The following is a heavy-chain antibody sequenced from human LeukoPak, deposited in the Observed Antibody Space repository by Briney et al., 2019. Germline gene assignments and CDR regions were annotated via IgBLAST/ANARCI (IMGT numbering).Heavy chain of an antibody. V-gene: IGHV3-30-3*01. CDR2: ISYDGSNK. Sequence: GGSLRLSCAASGFTFSSYAMPWVRQAPGKGLEWVAVISYDGSNKYYADSVKGRFTISRDNSKNTLYLQMNSLRAGDTAVYYCARDASYSSSWYYFDYWGQGTLVTVSS. CDR3: ARDASYSSSWYYFDY. D-gene: IGHD6-13*01. J-gene: IGHJ4*02. CDR1: GFTFSSYA.